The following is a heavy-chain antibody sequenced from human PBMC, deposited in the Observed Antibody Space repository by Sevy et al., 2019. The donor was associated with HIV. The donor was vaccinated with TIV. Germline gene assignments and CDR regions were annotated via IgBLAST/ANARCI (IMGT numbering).Heavy chain of an antibody. CDR2: TYYRSKWYS. Sequence: QSQTLSFTCAISGDSVSTSSATWNWFRQSPSRGLEWLGRTYYRSKWYSDYEVSVKGRVTINPDTAKNQFSLHLESVTPEDTAVYFCARGDELNSYYYGMDVWGQGTTVTVSS. CDR1: GDSVSTSSAT. V-gene: IGHV6-1*01. CDR3: ARGDELNSYYYGMDV. J-gene: IGHJ6*02. D-gene: IGHD1-7*01.